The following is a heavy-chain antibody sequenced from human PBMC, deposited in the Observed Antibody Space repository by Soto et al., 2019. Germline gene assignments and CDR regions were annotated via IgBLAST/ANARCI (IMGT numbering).Heavy chain of an antibody. J-gene: IGHJ4*02. Sequence: PSETLSLTCTVSGGSISSYYWSWIRQPPGKGLEWIGDTNYSGSTIYNPSLKTRVAISVDTPKNQFSLKLSSMTAADTAVYYCARESNLHVFDYWGQGTLVTVSS. CDR3: ARESNLHVFDY. V-gene: IGHV4-59*08. CDR1: GGSISSYY. CDR2: TNYSGST.